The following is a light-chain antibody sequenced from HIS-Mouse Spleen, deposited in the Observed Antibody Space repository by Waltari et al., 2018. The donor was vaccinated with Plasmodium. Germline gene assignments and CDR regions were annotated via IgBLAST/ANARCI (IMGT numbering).Light chain of an antibody. V-gene: IGKV1-17*03. CDR3: LQHNSYPMYT. CDR1: QGIRNY. J-gene: IGKJ2*01. CDR2: AAS. Sequence: DIQMTQSPSAMSASVGDRVTITCRASQGIRNYLAWFQQKPGKVPNRLIYAASSLQSGVPSRFSGSGSGTEFTLTISSLQPEDFATYYCLQHNSYPMYTFGQGTKLEIK.